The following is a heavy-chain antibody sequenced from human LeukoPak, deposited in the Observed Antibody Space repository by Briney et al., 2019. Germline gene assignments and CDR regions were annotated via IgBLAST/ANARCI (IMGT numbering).Heavy chain of an antibody. J-gene: IGHJ6*03. CDR3: ARGGVSNPYYYYTMDV. Sequence: GGSLRLSCAASGFILSDYNMNWVRQAPGKGLEWVSFVRSISSTINYADSVKGRFTISRDNAKNSLYLQMNSLRAEDTAVYYCARGGVSNPYYYYTMDVWGKGTTVTVSS. CDR2: VRSISSTI. D-gene: IGHD6-6*01. CDR1: GFILSDYN. V-gene: IGHV3-48*01.